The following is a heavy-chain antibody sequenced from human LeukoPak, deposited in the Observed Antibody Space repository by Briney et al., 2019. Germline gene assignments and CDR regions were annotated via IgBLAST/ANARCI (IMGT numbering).Heavy chain of an antibody. J-gene: IGHJ4*02. D-gene: IGHD3-10*01. CDR1: GFTFSSYE. CDR3: AGGLGIYYGSGKIFDY. Sequence: GGSLRLSCAASGFTFSSYEMNWVRQAPGKGLEWVSYISSSGSTIYYADSVKGRFTISRDNAKNSLYLQMNSLRAEDTAVYYCAGGLGIYYGSGKIFDYWGQGTLVTVSS. V-gene: IGHV3-48*03. CDR2: ISSSGSTI.